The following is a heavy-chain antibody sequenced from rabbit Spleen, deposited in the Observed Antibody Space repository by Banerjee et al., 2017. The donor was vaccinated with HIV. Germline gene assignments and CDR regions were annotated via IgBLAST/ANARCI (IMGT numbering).Heavy chain of an antibody. Sequence: QEQLVEYGGDLVQPEGSLTLTCKASGFPFSEKAVMCWVRQAPGKGLTWIACINVVTGKAVYASWAKGRFTFSKASSTTVTLQMTSLTAADTATYFCARYTATIFSTYGMDLLGPGTLVTVS. J-gene: IGHJ6*01. CDR3: ARYTATIFSTYGMDL. D-gene: IGHD7-1*01. CDR2: INVVTGKA. V-gene: IGHV1S45*01. CDR1: GFPFSEKAV.